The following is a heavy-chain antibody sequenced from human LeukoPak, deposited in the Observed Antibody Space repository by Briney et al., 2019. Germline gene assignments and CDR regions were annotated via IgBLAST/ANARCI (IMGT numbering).Heavy chain of an antibody. Sequence: SETLSLTCTVSGGSISSSSYYWGWIRQPPGKGLEWIGSIYYSGSTYYNPSLKSRVTISVDTSKNQFSLKLSSVTAADTAVYYCASGNTLKGVDYWGQGTLVSVSS. CDR2: IYYSGST. CDR1: GGSISSSSYY. CDR3: ASGNTLKGVDY. V-gene: IGHV4-39*01. J-gene: IGHJ4*02. D-gene: IGHD2/OR15-2a*01.